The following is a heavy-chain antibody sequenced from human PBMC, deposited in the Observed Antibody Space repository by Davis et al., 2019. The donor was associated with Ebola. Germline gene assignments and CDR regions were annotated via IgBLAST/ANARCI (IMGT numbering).Heavy chain of an antibody. V-gene: IGHV3-21*01. CDR1: GFTFSTYA. CDR2: ISSSSSYI. D-gene: IGHD4-11*01. J-gene: IGHJ2*01. Sequence: PGGSLRLSCAASGFTFSTYAMSWVRQAPGKGLEWVSSISSSSSYIYYADSVKGRFTISRDNAKNTLYLQMNSLRAEDTAVYYCARDGSYSNPGFFDLWGRGTLVTVSS. CDR3: ARDGSYSNPGFFDL.